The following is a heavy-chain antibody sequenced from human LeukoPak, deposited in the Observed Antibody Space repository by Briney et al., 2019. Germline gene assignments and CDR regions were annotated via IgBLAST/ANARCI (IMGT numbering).Heavy chain of an antibody. V-gene: IGHV3-23*01. CDR1: GFTFSTYA. J-gene: IGHJ4*02. CDR2: ISGGST. D-gene: IGHD1-1*01. CDR3: ASRGTQTYAFDY. Sequence: PGGSLRLSCAASGFTFSTYAMNWVRQAPGKGLEWVSLISGGSTYYADSVKGRFTISRDNAENTLYLQMNSLRAEDTAVYYCASRGTQTYAFDYWGQGTLVTVSS.